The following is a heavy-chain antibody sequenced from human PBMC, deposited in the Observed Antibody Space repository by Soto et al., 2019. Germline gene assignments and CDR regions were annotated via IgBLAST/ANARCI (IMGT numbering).Heavy chain of an antibody. CDR1: CDSISSATHY. V-gene: IGHV4-31*03. D-gene: IGHD3-16*01. Sequence: TLSLTCTVSCDSISSATHYWNWIRQHPGKGLEWIGYVSASGNSYYSPSLKSRVFMSVDTSKNLFSLKLSYVTAADTAIYYCVGRRTSSDTYFDSWGQGTQVTVSS. CDR2: VSASGNS. CDR3: VGRRTSSDTYFDS. J-gene: IGHJ4*02.